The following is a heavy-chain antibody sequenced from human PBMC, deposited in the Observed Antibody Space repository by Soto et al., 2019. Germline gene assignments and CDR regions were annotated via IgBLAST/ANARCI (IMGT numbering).Heavy chain of an antibody. CDR3: AKNGQPPYYYYGLDV. Sequence: ASVKVSCKASGYTFTRYGISWVRQAPGQGLEWIGRISGYNGDTNYAQKFQDRDSMTIDTSTGTAYMELRSLTSDDTTIYYCAKNGQPPYYYYGLDVWG. D-gene: IGHD2-8*01. J-gene: IGHJ6*02. CDR2: ISGYNGDT. V-gene: IGHV1-18*01. CDR1: GYTFTRYG.